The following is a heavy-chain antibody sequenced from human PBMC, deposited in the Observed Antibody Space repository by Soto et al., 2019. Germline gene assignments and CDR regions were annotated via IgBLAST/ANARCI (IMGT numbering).Heavy chain of an antibody. CDR3: ARDTNGLHY. Sequence: EVQLVESGGGLVKPGGSLRLSCAASELIFINYKIHWVRKAPGKGLVWVSRISTDGSITDYADSVKGRFTVSRDNAKNTLYLQMNSLRVDDTAVYYCARDTNGLHYWGQGTLVTVSS. CDR1: ELIFINYK. V-gene: IGHV3-74*01. J-gene: IGHJ4*02. D-gene: IGHD2-8*01. CDR2: ISTDGSIT.